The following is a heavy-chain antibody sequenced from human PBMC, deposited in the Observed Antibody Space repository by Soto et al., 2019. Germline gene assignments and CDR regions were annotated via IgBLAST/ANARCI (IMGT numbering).Heavy chain of an antibody. CDR3: ARGFCTRSSCYIAGVYYYGMDV. CDR2: ISSDSSYK. D-gene: IGHD6-13*01. V-gene: IGHV3-21*01. Sequence: GGSLRLSCAASGFTLRSHTMNWVRQHPGKGLEWVSSISSDSSYKYYTDSVKGRFTVSRDNAKNSLYLQMDSLRAEDTAVYYCARGFCTRSSCYIAGVYYYGMDVWGQGATVTVSS. J-gene: IGHJ6*02. CDR1: GFTLRSHT.